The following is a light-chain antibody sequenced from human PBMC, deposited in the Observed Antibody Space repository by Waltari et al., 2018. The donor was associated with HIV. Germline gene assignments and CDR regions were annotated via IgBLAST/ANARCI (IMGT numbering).Light chain of an antibody. CDR1: GSNIGPHT. CDR2: GDD. CDR3: AAWDDSLNGQVV. J-gene: IGLJ2*01. Sequence: HSVLTQPASVSATPGQRVTISCSGSGSNIGPHTESWYQIFPGTAPKLFIFGDDQRPSGVPDRFSGSKSGTSASLTISGLQSEDEATYFCAAWDDSLNGQVVFGGGTLLTVL. V-gene: IGLV1-44*01.